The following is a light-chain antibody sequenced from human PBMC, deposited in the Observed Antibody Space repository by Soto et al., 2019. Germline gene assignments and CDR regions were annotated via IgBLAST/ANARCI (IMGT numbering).Light chain of an antibody. V-gene: IGKV1-5*03. J-gene: IGKJ5*01. CDR3: QQYNNPSIT. Sequence: DIQMTQSPSTLSASVGDRVTISCRASQSISGWLAWYQQKPGKAPKLLIYKASSLESGVPLRFSGSGSGTEFTLTISSLQPDDFATYYCQQYNNPSITFGQGTRLEIK. CDR1: QSISGW. CDR2: KAS.